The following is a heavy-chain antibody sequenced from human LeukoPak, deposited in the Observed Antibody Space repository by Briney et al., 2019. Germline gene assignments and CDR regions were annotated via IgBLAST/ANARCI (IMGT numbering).Heavy chain of an antibody. V-gene: IGHV3-48*01. CDR3: ARDVIAAPGTSDY. CDR1: GFTFSRYS. D-gene: IGHD6-13*01. J-gene: IGHJ4*02. Sequence: GGSLRLSCAASGFTFSRYSMNWVRQAPGKGLEWVSYISGSSRTIHYADSVKGRFTISRDNAKDSLYLQMNSLRAEDTAVYYCARDVIAAPGTSDYWGQGALVTVSS. CDR2: ISGSSRTI.